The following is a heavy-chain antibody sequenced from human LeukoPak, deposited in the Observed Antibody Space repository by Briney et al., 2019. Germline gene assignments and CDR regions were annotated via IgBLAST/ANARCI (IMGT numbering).Heavy chain of an antibody. CDR3: AKDGGGPAAMRGYYYYYYMDV. V-gene: IGHV1-8*01. J-gene: IGHJ6*03. CDR2: MNPNSGNT. CDR1: GYTFTSYD. Sequence: ASVKVSCKASGYTFTSYDINWVRQATGQGLEWMGWMNPNSGNTGYAQKFQGRVTMTRNTSISTAYMELSSLRSEDTAVYYCAKDGGGPAAMRGYYYYYYMDVWGKGTTVTVSS. D-gene: IGHD2-2*01.